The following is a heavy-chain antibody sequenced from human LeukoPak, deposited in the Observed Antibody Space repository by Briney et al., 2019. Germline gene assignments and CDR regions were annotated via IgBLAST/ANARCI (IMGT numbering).Heavy chain of an antibody. CDR2: MNPNSGNT. CDR1: GYTFSSYG. V-gene: IGHV1-8*02. Sequence: ASVKVSCKASGYTFSSYGISWVRQAPGQGLEWMGWMNPNSGNTGYAQKFQGRVTMTRNTSISTAYMELSSLRSEDTAVYYCARPDIVATNYWGQGTLVTVSS. J-gene: IGHJ4*02. CDR3: ARPDIVATNY. D-gene: IGHD5-12*01.